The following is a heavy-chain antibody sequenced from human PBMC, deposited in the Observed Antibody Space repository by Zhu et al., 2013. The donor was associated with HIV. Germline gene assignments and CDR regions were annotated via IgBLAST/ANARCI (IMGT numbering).Heavy chain of an antibody. Sequence: QVQLVQSGAEVKKPGASVKVSCKASGYTFTSYYMHWVRQAPGQGLEWMGWINPHSGGTNFAQKFQGRVTMTRDTSIITAYMEVSRLRSDDTAVYYCARGAGYDSSGYYNDYWGQGTLVTVSS. D-gene: IGHD3-22*01. CDR1: GYTFTSYY. J-gene: IGHJ4*02. CDR3: ARGAGYDSSGYYNDY. V-gene: IGHV1-2*02. CDR2: INPHSGGT.